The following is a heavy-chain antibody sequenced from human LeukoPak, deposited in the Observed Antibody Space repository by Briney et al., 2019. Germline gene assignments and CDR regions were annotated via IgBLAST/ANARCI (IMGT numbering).Heavy chain of an antibody. V-gene: IGHV3-21*04. J-gene: IGHJ3*02. CDR3: AKAPRRGAFDI. Sequence: GSLRLSCAASGFTFSSYSMNWVRQAPGKGLEWVSSISAAGSYIYYANSVKGRFTISRDNAEGSLYLQMNSLRAEDTALYYCAKAPRRGAFDIWGQGTMVTVSS. CDR2: ISAAGSYI. CDR1: GFTFSSYS.